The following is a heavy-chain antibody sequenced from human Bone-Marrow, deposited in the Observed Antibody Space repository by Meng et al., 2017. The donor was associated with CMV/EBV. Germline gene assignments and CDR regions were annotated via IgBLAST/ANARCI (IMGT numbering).Heavy chain of an antibody. Sequence: GGSLRLSCAASGFTFSSYGVHWVRQAPGKGLEWVAFIRYDGSNKYYADSVKGRFTISRDNSKNTLYLQMNSLRAEDTAVYYCAKDDYDILTGYGINGMDVWGQGTTVTVSS. CDR3: AKDDYDILTGYGINGMDV. V-gene: IGHV3-30*02. CDR1: GFTFSSYG. J-gene: IGHJ6*02. CDR2: IRYDGSNK. D-gene: IGHD3-9*01.